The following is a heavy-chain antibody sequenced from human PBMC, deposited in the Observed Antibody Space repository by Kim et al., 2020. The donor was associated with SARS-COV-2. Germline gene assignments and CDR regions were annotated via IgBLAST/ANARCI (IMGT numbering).Heavy chain of an antibody. CDR1: GFTFDDYA. J-gene: IGHJ4*02. Sequence: GGSLRLSCAASGFTFDDYAMHWVRQAPGKGLEWVSGISWNSGSIGYADSVKGRFTISRDNAKNSLYLQMNSLRAEDTALYYCAKDLGYIRKSFDYWGQGTLVTVSS. V-gene: IGHV3-9*01. CDR3: AKDLGYIRKSFDY. CDR2: ISWNSGSI. D-gene: IGHD6-25*01.